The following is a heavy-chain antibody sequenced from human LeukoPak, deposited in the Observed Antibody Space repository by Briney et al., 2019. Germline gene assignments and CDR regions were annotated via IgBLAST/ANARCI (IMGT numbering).Heavy chain of an antibody. J-gene: IGHJ3*02. Sequence: GRSLRLSCAASGFTFSSYGMHWVRQAPGKGLEWVAFIRYDGSNKYYADSVKGRFTISRDNSKNTLYLQMNSLRAEDTAVYYCAKIRSNLGYCSSTSCRGDALDIWGQGTMVTVSS. D-gene: IGHD2-2*01. CDR3: AKIRSNLGYCSSTSCRGDALDI. CDR1: GFTFSSYG. CDR2: IRYDGSNK. V-gene: IGHV3-30*02.